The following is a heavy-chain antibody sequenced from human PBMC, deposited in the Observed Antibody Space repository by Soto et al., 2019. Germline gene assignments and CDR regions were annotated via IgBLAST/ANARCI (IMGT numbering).Heavy chain of an antibody. J-gene: IGHJ6*02. CDR1: GFTFSSYG. CDR3: AKDQARLGYYYYGMDV. CDR2: ISYDGSNK. Sequence: GWSLRLSCAASGFTFSSYGMHWVRQAPGKGLEWVAVISYDGSNKYYADSVKGRFTISRDNSKNTLYLQMNSRRAEDTAVYYCAKDQARLGYYYYGMDVWGQGTTVTVS. D-gene: IGHD6-6*01. V-gene: IGHV3-30*18.